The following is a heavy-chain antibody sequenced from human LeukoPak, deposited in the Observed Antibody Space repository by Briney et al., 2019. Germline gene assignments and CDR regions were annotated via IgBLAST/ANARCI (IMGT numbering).Heavy chain of an antibody. CDR1: GFSFSSYA. D-gene: IGHD6-13*01. Sequence: GGSLRLSCAASGFSFSSYAMSWVRQAPGKGLEWVSTISSSGGNTYYADSVKGRFTISRDNSESTFYLQMSSLRAEDTAVYYCAKSGSSTWYYFDYWGQGTLVTVSS. CDR2: ISSSGGNT. CDR3: AKSGSSTWYYFDY. V-gene: IGHV3-23*01. J-gene: IGHJ4*02.